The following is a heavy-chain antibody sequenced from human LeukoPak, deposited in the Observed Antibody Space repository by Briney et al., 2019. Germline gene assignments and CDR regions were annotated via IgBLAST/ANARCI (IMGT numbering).Heavy chain of an antibody. CDR3: AKEGPEGTAYYFDY. CDR2: ISPSGDIT. J-gene: IGHJ4*02. D-gene: IGHD1-7*01. Sequence: GGSLRLSCAGSGFSFSSHGMNWVRQAPGKGLEWVSGISPSGDITYYTDSVRGRFTISRDNFKNTLSLQMNSLRAEDTAVYYCAKEGPEGTAYYFDYWGQGTLVTVSS. CDR1: GFSFSSHG. V-gene: IGHV3-23*01.